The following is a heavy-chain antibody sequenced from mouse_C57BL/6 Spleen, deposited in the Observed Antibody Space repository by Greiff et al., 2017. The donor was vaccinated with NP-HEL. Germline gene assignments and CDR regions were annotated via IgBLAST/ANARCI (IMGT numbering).Heavy chain of an antibody. V-gene: IGHV3-6*01. J-gene: IGHJ2*01. Sequence: VQLQQSGPGLVKPSQSLSLTCSVTGYSITSGYYWNWIRQFPGNKLEWMGYISYDGSNNYNPSLKNRISITRDTSKNQFFLKLNSVTTEDTATYYCARSYYDYDGEGYFDYWGQGTTLTVSS. D-gene: IGHD2-4*01. CDR1: GYSITSGYY. CDR3: ARSYYDYDGEGYFDY. CDR2: ISYDGSN.